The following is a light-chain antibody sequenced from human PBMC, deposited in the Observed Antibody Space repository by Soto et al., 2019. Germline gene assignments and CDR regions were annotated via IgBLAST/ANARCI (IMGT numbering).Light chain of an antibody. Sequence: EIVLTQSPGTLSLSPGERVTLSCRASQSVSSSYLAWYQQKPAQAPRRLIYGASNRATGIPDRFSGSGSGTDFTLTISRLEPEDLAVYYCQQYGGSPPYNFGQGTKLEIK. V-gene: IGKV3-20*01. CDR1: QSVSSSY. J-gene: IGKJ2*01. CDR3: QQYGGSPPYN. CDR2: GAS.